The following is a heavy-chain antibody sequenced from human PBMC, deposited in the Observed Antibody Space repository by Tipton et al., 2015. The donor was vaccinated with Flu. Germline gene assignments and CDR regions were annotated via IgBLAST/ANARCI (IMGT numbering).Heavy chain of an antibody. Sequence: SLRLSCVASGFAFGSYGMNWVRQAPGKGLEWVSVITGTGAISHYADSVKGRFTISRDNSKNTVSLQMNSLRVEDTAVYFCAKAHTTKDRSSSGYWGRGTLVIVSS. D-gene: IGHD6-6*01. J-gene: IGHJ4*02. V-gene: IGHV3-23*01. CDR3: AKAHTTKDRSSSGY. CDR2: ITGTGAIS. CDR1: GFAFGSYG.